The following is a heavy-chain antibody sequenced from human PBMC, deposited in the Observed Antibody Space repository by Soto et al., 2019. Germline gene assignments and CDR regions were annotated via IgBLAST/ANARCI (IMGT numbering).Heavy chain of an antibody. CDR3: ARDRRIVVEYYFDY. CDR1: GYTFTSYG. CDR2: ISAYNGNT. J-gene: IGHJ4*02. D-gene: IGHD2-15*01. V-gene: IGHV1-18*01. Sequence: GASVKVSCKASGYTFTSYGISWVRQAPGQGLEWMGWISAYNGNTNYAQKLQGRVTMTTDTSTSTAYMELRSLRSDDTAVYYCARDRRIVVEYYFDYWGQGTLVTVSS.